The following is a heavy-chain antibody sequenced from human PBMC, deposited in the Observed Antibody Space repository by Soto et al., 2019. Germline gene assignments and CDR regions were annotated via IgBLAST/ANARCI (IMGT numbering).Heavy chain of an antibody. D-gene: IGHD3-16*02. V-gene: IGHV4-34*01. CDR1: GGSFSGYY. CDR3: ARGNYVWGSYRWYYGMDV. CDR2: INHSGST. Sequence: QVQLQQWGAGLLKPSETLSLTCAVYGGSFSGYYWSWIRQPPGKGLEWIGEINHSGSTIYNPSLKSRVTISVDTSKNQFSLKLSSVTAADTAVYYCARGNYVWGSYRWYYGMDVWGQGTTVTVSS. J-gene: IGHJ6*02.